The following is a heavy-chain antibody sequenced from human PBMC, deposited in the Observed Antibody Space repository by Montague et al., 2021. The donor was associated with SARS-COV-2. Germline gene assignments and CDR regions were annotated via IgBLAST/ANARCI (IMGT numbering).Heavy chain of an antibody. J-gene: IGHJ4*02. V-gene: IGHV6-1*01. D-gene: IGHD2-2*01. Sequence: CAISGDSVSSNIATWNWIRQSPSRGLEWLGRTYYRSKWYNDYAESVKGRITIDPDTSKHQFSLHLNSVTPEDTAVYYCARIPVGSKYYFDFRGQGTLATVSS. CDR1: GDSVSSNIAT. CDR2: TYYRSKWYN. CDR3: ARIPVGSKYYFDF.